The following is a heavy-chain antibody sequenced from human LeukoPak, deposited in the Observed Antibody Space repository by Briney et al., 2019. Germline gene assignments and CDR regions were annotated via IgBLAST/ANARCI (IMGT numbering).Heavy chain of an antibody. CDR1: GYTFTGYY. CDR3: ARDLIPDILTGYHGYAFDI. J-gene: IGHJ3*02. Sequence: GASVKVSCKASGYTFTGYYMHWVRQAPGQGLEWMGWINPNSGGTNYAQKFQGWVTMTRDTSISTAYMELSRLRSDDTAVYYCARDLIPDILTGYHGYAFDIWGQGTMVTVSS. V-gene: IGHV1-2*04. CDR2: INPNSGGT. D-gene: IGHD3-9*01.